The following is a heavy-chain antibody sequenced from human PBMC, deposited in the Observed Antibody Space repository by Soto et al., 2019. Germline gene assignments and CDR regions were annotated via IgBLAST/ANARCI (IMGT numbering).Heavy chain of an antibody. J-gene: IGHJ4*02. Sequence: SETLSLTCTVSGGSISSYYWSWIRQPPGKGLEWIGYIYYSGSTNYNPSLKSRVTISVDTSKNQFSLKLSSVTAADTAVYYCARVPYGDYVDYWGQGTLVTVSS. D-gene: IGHD4-17*01. CDR3: ARVPYGDYVDY. CDR1: GGSISSYY. V-gene: IGHV4-59*01. CDR2: IYYSGST.